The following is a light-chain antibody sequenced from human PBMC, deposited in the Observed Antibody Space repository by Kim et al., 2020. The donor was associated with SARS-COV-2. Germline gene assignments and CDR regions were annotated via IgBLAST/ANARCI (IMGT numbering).Light chain of an antibody. J-gene: IGKJ3*01. CDR1: QSLLHSNGYTY. CDR2: LGS. CDR3: MQALQTPFT. V-gene: IGKV2-28*01. Sequence: DIVMTQSPLSLPVTPGEPASISCRSSQSLLHSNGYTYLDWFLQKPGQSPQLIIYLGSSRASGVPDRFSGSGSGTDFTLRISRVEADDVGIYYCMQALQTPFTFGPGTKVDIK.